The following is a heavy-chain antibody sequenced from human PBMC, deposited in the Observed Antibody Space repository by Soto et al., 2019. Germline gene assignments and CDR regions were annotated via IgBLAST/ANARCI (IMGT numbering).Heavy chain of an antibody. D-gene: IGHD3-3*01. CDR3: TKPRSSLKWPTFDF. Sequence: GGSLRLSCRTSGFTFSSYGMHWVRQAPGKGPEWVAFISNDGSKTDYADSVKGRFTVSRDNPKNTLFLQMNSLRGEDTAVYYCTKPRSSLKWPTFDFWGNGSLVT. J-gene: IGHJ4*01. V-gene: IGHV3-30*02. CDR2: ISNDGSKT. CDR1: GFTFSSYG.